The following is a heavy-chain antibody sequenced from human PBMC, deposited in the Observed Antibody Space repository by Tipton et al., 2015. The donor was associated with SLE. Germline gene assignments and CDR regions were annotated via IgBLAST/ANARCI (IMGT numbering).Heavy chain of an antibody. CDR1: DYSISNGYY. D-gene: IGHD3/OR15-3a*01. CDR3: ARGATVDWDRVAFDS. Sequence: GLVKPSETLSLTCSVSDYSISNGYYWGWIRQPPGKGLEWIGSISHIGITYYNPSLKSRVTISVDTSKNQFSLKLSSVTAADTAVYYCARGATVDWDRVAFDSWGQGTLVTISS. J-gene: IGHJ4*02. V-gene: IGHV4-38-2*02. CDR2: ISHIGIT.